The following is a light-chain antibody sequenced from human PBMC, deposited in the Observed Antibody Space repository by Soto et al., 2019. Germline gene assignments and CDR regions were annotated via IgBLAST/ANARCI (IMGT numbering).Light chain of an antibody. V-gene: IGLV1-40*01. Sequence: QSVLTQPPSVSGAPGQRVTISCAGSSSNIGAGYDVHWYQQLPGTAPKLLIYGNSNRPSGVPDRFSGSKSGTSASLDITGLQAEDEADYYCQSEASSRSGSHVLATGTKVTVL. CDR3: QSEASSRSGSHV. J-gene: IGLJ1*01. CDR1: SSNIGAGYD. CDR2: GNS.